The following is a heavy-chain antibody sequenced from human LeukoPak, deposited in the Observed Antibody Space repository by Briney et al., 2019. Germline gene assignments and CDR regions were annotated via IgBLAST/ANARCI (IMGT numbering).Heavy chain of an antibody. J-gene: IGHJ6*02. V-gene: IGHV3-21*01. CDR1: GFTFSSYS. CDR2: ISSSSSYI. D-gene: IGHD3-10*01. Sequence: GGSLRLSCAASGFTFSSYSMNWVRQAPGKGLEWVSSISSSSSYIYYADSVKGRFTISRDNAKNSLYLQMNSLRAEDTAVYYCAREISFYGSGSYYNVDYYYGMDVWGQGTTVTVSS. CDR3: AREISFYGSGSYYNVDYYYGMDV.